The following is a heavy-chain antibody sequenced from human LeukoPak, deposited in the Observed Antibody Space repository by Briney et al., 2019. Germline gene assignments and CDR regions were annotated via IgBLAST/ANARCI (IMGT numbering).Heavy chain of an antibody. Sequence: SETLSLTCTVSGASISSSTHYWGWIRQPPGKGLEWIGSIYFSGSSYYNPSFKSRITISVDKSKNQFSLKLSSVTAADTAVYYCASIAGARGGAFDIWGQGTMVTASS. CDR2: IYFSGSS. J-gene: IGHJ3*02. V-gene: IGHV4-39*07. CDR3: ASIAGARGGAFDI. D-gene: IGHD6-19*01. CDR1: GASISSSTHY.